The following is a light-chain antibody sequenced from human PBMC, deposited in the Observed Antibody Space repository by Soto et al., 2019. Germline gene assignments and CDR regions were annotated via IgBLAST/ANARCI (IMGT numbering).Light chain of an antibody. V-gene: IGKV1-6*01. Sequence: IQMTQSPASLSSCVLDRVTITFRASQHIRNDLGWYQQKPGKAPNLLIDEASTVLSGVPSRFSGSGSGTEFTLTISSLQTDDFATYYWQQDNDHRTFGQGTKVDIK. J-gene: IGKJ1*01. CDR1: QHIRND. CDR3: QQDNDHRT. CDR2: EAS.